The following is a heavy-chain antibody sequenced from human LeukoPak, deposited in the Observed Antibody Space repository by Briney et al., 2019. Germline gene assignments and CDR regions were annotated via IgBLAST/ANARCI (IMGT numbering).Heavy chain of an antibody. CDR3: ASVTWFPGTSYYYMDV. CDR2: IYYSGST. J-gene: IGHJ6*03. Sequence: SETLSLTCTVSGGSISSYFWSWIRQPPGKGLEWIGYIYYSGSTNYNPSLKSRVTISVDTSKKEFSLKLSSVTAADTAVYYCASVTWFPGTSYYYMDVWGKGTTVTVSS. V-gene: IGHV4-59*01. D-gene: IGHD1-1*01. CDR1: GGSISSYF.